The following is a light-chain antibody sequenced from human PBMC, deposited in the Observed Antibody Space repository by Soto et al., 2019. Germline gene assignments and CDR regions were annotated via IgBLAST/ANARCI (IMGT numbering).Light chain of an antibody. CDR2: DAS. V-gene: IGKV3-11*01. CDR3: QQRSNWPPT. CDR1: QSVSSY. J-gene: IGKJ5*01. Sequence: EIVLTQSPATLSLSPGERATLSCRASQSVSSYFAWYQQKPGQAPRLLIYDASNRATGIPARFSGSGSGTDFTLTISSLEAEDFAVYYCQQRSNWPPTFGQGTRLEIK.